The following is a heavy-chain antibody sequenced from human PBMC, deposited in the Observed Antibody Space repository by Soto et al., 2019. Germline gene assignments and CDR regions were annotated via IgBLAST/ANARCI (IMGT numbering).Heavy chain of an antibody. J-gene: IGHJ2*01. CDR2: ISGSGAST. V-gene: IGHV3-23*01. D-gene: IGHD6-19*01. Sequence: EVQLLESGGGLVQPGGSLRLSCAASGFTFSSYAMSWVRQAPGKGLEWVSAISGSGASTYYANSVKGRFTISRDNSKNTLYLQMNSLSADDTSVYDCANVLHSSGWVYCYFDLSGRGTLVTLSS. CDR3: ANVLHSSGWVYCYFDL. CDR1: GFTFSSYA.